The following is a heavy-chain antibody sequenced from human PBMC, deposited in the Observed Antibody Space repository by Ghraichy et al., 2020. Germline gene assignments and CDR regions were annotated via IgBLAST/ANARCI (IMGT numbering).Heavy chain of an antibody. J-gene: IGHJ4*02. D-gene: IGHD2-2*01. V-gene: IGHV4-34*01. Sequence: SETLSLTCAVYGGSFSGYYWSWIRQPPGKGLEWIGEINHSGSTNYNPSLKSRVTISVDTSKNQFSLKLSSVTAADTAVYYCARGAIVVPAAMAGGDYWGQGTLVTVSS. CDR3: ARGAIVVPAAMAGGDY. CDR1: GGSFSGYY. CDR2: INHSGST.